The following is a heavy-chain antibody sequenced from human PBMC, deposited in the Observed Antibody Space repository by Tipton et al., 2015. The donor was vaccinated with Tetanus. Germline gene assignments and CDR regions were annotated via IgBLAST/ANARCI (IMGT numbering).Heavy chain of an antibody. V-gene: IGHV4-30-4*01. CDR2: IYQTGTT. CDR3: ARATEHDIMTGYDN. CDR1: GASFSSGDYY. Sequence: TLSLTCTVSGASFSSGDYYWSWICKPPGKDLEWIGYIYQTGTTYYNPSLKGRVTISVDKAKNQFSLKLTSVTAADTAVYYCARATEHDIMTGYDNWGPGTQVTVSS. D-gene: IGHD3-9*01. J-gene: IGHJ4*02.